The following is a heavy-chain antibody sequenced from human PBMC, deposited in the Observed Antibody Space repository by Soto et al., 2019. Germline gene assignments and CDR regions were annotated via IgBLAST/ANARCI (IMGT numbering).Heavy chain of an antibody. J-gene: IGHJ3*02. CDR2: TYYRSKWYN. D-gene: IGHD3-22*01. CDR3: ARVYYYDSSGYYSGRSNAFDI. V-gene: IGHV6-1*01. CDR1: GDSVSSNSAA. Sequence: SQTLSLTCAISGDSVSSNSAAWNWIRQSPSRGLEWLGRTYYRSKWYNDYAVSVKSRITINPDTSKNQFSLQLNSVTPEDTAVYYCARVYYYDSSGYYSGRSNAFDIWGQGTMVTVSS.